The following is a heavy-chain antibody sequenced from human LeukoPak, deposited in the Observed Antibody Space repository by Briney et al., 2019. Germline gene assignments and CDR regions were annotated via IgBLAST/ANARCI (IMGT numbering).Heavy chain of an antibody. V-gene: IGHV3-30*18. D-gene: IGHD1-20*01. Sequence: GGSLRLSCAASGFTFSTYGVHWVRQAPGKGLEWVAVILYDGSNKYYADSVKGRFTISRDNSKNTLYLQMNSLRAEDTAVYHCAKALLTGTYYYYAMDVWGQGTTVTVSS. J-gene: IGHJ6*02. CDR3: AKALLTGTYYYYAMDV. CDR2: ILYDGSNK. CDR1: GFTFSTYG.